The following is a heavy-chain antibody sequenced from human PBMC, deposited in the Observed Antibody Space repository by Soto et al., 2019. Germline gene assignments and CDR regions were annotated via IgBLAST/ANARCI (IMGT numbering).Heavy chain of an antibody. J-gene: IGHJ6*02. Sequence: SGGSLRLSCAASGFTFSSYWMHWVRQAPGKWLVWVSRINSDGSSTSYADSVKGRFTISRDNAKNTLYLQMNSLRAEDTAVYYCARVVPAAIQELWLREYYYYGMDVWGQGXTVTVYS. CDR3: ARVVPAAIQELWLREYYYYGMDV. CDR1: GFTFSSYW. D-gene: IGHD2-2*02. CDR2: INSDGSST. V-gene: IGHV3-74*01.